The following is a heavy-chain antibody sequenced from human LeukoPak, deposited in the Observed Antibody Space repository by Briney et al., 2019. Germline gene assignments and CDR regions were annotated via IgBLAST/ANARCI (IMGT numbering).Heavy chain of an antibody. CDR2: ISAYNGNT. CDR1: GGTFSNYA. D-gene: IGHD1-26*01. J-gene: IGHJ4*02. Sequence: ASVKVSCKASGGTFSNYAISWVRQAPGQGLEWMGWISAYNGNTNYAQKLQGRVTMTTDTSTSTAYMELRSLRSDDTAVYYCARDRAIVGATSPGDYWGQGTLVTVSS. V-gene: IGHV1-18*01. CDR3: ARDRAIVGATSPGDY.